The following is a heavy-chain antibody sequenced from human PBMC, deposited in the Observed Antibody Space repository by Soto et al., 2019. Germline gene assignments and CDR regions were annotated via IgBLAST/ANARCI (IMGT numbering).Heavy chain of an antibody. J-gene: IGHJ4*02. Sequence: LRLSCAASGFTFSSYGMHWVRQAPGKGLEWVAVISYDGSNKYYADSVKGRFTISRDNSKNTLYLQMNSLRAEDTAVYYCAKTSSGFDYWGQGTLVTVSS. CDR1: GFTFSSYG. CDR2: ISYDGSNK. D-gene: IGHD6-19*01. CDR3: AKTSSGFDY. V-gene: IGHV3-30*18.